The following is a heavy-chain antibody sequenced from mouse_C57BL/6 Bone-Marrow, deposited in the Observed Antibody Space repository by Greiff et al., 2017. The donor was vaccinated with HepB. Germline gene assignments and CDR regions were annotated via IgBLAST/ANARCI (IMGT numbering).Heavy chain of an antibody. Sequence: QVQLKESGPGILQPSQTLSLTCSFSGFSLSTFGMGVGWIRQPSGKGLEWLAHIWWDDDKYYNPALKSRLTISKDTSKNQVFLKIANVDTADTATYYCARLSPSRGYDPFAYWGQGTLVTVSA. D-gene: IGHD2-3*01. J-gene: IGHJ3*01. V-gene: IGHV8-8*01. CDR3: ARLSPSRGYDPFAY. CDR2: IWWDDDK. CDR1: GFSLSTFGMG.